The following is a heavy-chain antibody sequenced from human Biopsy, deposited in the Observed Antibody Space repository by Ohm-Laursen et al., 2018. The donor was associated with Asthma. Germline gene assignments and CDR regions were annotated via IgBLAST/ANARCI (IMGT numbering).Heavy chain of an antibody. CDR1: GFILSNYD. CDR2: LSYNGNNK. D-gene: IGHD1-26*01. CDR3: ARDPGAGYSAHSFAYYGMDV. J-gene: IGHJ6*02. V-gene: IGHV3-30*03. Sequence: SLRLSCAASGFILSNYDMHWVRQAPGKGLEWVAVLSYNGNNKYYADSVRGRFTISRDNSENTLYLQMNGLRVDDTAVYYCARDPGAGYSAHSFAYYGMDVWGQGTTVIVSS.